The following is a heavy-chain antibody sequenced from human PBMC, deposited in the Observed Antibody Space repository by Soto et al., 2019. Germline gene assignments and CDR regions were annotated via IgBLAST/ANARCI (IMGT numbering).Heavy chain of an antibody. J-gene: IGHJ5*02. Sequence: QLQLQESGSGLVRPSQTLSLTCAVSGGSISSGGYSWNWIRQPPGKGLEWIGYIYHSGSTLYNPSLRSRITIAVDKSTNQFSLKLPSVTAADTAVYYCARDQLEGNWFDPWGQGTLVTVSS. CDR3: ARDQLEGNWFDP. CDR2: IYHSGST. CDR1: GGSISSGGYS. V-gene: IGHV4-30-2*01. D-gene: IGHD1-1*01.